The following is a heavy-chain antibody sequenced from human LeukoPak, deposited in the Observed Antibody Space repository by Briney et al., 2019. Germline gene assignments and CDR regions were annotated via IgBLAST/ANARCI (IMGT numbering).Heavy chain of an antibody. J-gene: IGHJ4*01. CDR1: GHSISSGYY. D-gene: IGHD2-2*01. V-gene: IGHV4-38-2*01. CDR2: IYHSGST. Sequence: SETLCLTCAVSGHSISSGYYWGWIRQAPGKGLEWIGSIYHSGSTHYNPSLKSRVTISVDTPKNQFSLKLSAVTAADTAVYYCARNGTSSYFDYWSERTLVTVSS. CDR3: ARNGTSSYFDY.